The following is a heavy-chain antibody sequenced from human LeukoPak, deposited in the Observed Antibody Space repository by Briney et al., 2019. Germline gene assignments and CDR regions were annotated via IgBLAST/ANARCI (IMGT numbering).Heavy chain of an antibody. CDR2: IYYSGST. CDR1: GGSISSGDYY. V-gene: IGHV4-30-4*01. J-gene: IGHJ4*02. Sequence: SETLSLTRTVSGGSISSGDYYWSLIRQPPGKGLEWIGYIYYSGSTYYNPSLKSRVTISVDTSKNQFSLRLSSVTAADTAVYYCARGTGEVVVPPDYWGQGTLVTVSS. CDR3: ARGTGEVVVPPDY. D-gene: IGHD2-15*01.